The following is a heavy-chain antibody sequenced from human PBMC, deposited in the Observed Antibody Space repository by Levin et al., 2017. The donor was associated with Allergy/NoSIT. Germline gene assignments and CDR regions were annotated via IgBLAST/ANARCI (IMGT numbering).Heavy chain of an antibody. CDR2: ISDSGGST. J-gene: IGHJ4*02. CDR3: AKDLGLVRSSGWYNY. CDR1: GFTFSSYA. V-gene: IGHV3-23*01. D-gene: IGHD6-19*01. Sequence: PGGSLRLSCAASGFTFSSYAMSWVRQAPGKGLEWVSAISDSGGSTYYADSVKGRFTISRDNSKNTLYLQMNSLRAEDTAVYYCAKDLGLVRSSGWYNYWGQGTLVTVSS.